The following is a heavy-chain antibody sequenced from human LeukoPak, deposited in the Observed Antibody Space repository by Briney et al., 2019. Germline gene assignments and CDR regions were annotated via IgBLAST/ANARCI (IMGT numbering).Heavy chain of an antibody. Sequence: LAGGSLRLSCAASGFTFSRYAMTWVRRAPGKGLEWVSTIGDSGDKSYYPASVKGRFTISRDLSKDTLFLEMHNLRAEDTAVYYCAKGRALWTYDFDSWGQGTLVTVSS. D-gene: IGHD3/OR15-3a*01. V-gene: IGHV3-23*01. J-gene: IGHJ4*02. CDR3: AKGRALWTYDFDS. CDR1: GFTFSRYA. CDR2: IGDSGDKS.